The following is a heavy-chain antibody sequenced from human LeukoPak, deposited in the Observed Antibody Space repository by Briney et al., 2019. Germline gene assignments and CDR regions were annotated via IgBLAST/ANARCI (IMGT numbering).Heavy chain of an antibody. CDR2: ISGSGGST. J-gene: IGHJ4*02. Sequence: PGGSLRLSCAASGFTFSNYAMSWVRQAPGKGLEWVSVISGSGGSTYYVDSVQGRFTISRDNSKNTLFLQMDSLRAEDTAVYYCASLGAMWELLDWGQGTLVTVSS. CDR1: GFTFSNYA. V-gene: IGHV3-23*01. CDR3: ASLGAMWELLD. D-gene: IGHD1-26*01.